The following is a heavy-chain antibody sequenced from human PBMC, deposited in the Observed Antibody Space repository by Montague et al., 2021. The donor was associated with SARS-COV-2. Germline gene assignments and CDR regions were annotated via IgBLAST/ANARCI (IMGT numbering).Heavy chain of an antibody. CDR1: GYSITRVF. CDR3: ARLYLGFNGKMYFFDA. CDR2: LHHSVST. Sequence: SETLSLTCSVSGYSITRVFWGWLRQPPGKGLEWIGHLHHSVSTNFNASLKSRLTMSPDTSKNQFSLQLSSVTAADTAVYYCARLYLGFNGKMYFFDAWGQGILVTVSS. J-gene: IGHJ4*02. D-gene: IGHD2-8*01. V-gene: IGHV4-59*01.